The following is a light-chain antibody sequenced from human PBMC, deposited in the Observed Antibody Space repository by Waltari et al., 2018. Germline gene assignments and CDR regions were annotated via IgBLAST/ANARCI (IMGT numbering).Light chain of an antibody. CDR1: RSGVGNYNL. V-gene: IGLV2-23*02. CDR2: EVN. Sequence: QSALTQPASVSGSPGQSITISCTGTRSGVGNYNLVSWYQQHPGKAPKLMISEVNKRPSGVSNRFSGSKSGNTASLTISGLQSEDEASYYCSSYISSTSVIFGGGTKLTVL. CDR3: SSYISSTSVI. J-gene: IGLJ2*01.